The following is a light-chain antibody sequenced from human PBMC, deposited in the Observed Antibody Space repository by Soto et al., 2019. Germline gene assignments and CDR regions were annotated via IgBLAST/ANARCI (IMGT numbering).Light chain of an antibody. CDR2: KAT. CDR1: QTISSG. CDR3: QQYNDFQYT. J-gene: IGKJ2*01. Sequence: DIQITQNPSTLSASVGDGVTITCRASQTISSGLAGYQQKPGQAPKLLIYKATNLQRGVPSRFSGSGCGTDFSLTISSLQPVDSATYYCQQYNDFQYTFGQGTKLEI. V-gene: IGKV1-5*03.